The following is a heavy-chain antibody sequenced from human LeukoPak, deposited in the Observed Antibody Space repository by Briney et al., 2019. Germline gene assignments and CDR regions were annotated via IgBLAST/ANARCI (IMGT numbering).Heavy chain of an antibody. D-gene: IGHD3-16*01. CDR2: ISYDGSNK. CDR3: AKGRGNY. CDR1: GFTFSSYG. V-gene: IGHV3-30*18. Sequence: PGGSLRLSCAASGFTFSSYGMHWVRQAPGKGLEGVAVISYDGSNKYYADSVKGRFTISRDNSKSTLYLQMNSLRAEDTAVYYCAKGRGNYWGQGTLVTVSS. J-gene: IGHJ4*02.